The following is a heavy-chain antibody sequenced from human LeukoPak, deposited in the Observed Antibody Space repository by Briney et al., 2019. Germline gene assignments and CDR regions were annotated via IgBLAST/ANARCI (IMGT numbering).Heavy chain of an antibody. J-gene: IGHJ5*02. D-gene: IGHD5-24*01. V-gene: IGHV3-11*01. CDR1: GFTFTDYY. CDR3: ARDRQFKLHDP. Sequence: GGSLRLSCTASGFTFTDYYMTWIRQAPGKGLEWLSYISISGDTVSYADSVKGRFTISRDNAKNTLYLQIASLRAEDTAIYFCARDRQFKLHDPWGQGILVTVSS. CDR2: ISISGDTV.